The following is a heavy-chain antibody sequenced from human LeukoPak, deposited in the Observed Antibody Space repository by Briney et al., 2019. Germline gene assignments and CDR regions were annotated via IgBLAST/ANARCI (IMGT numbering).Heavy chain of an antibody. CDR1: GGSISSSSYY. CDR2: IYYSGST. V-gene: IGHV4-39*01. J-gene: IGHJ4*02. CDR3: ARQDSGYELGLDY. Sequence: PSETLSLTCTVSGGSISSSSYYWGWIRQPPGKGLEWIGSIYYSGSTYYNPSLKSRVTISVDTSKNQFSLKLSSVTAADTAVYYCARQDSGYELGLDYWGQGTLVTVSS. D-gene: IGHD5-12*01.